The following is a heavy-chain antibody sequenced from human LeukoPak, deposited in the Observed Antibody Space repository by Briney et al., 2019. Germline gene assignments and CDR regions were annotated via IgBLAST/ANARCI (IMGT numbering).Heavy chain of an antibody. D-gene: IGHD3-10*01. Sequence: SETLSLTCAVYGGSLSGYYWSWIRQPPGKGLEWIGEINHSGSTNYNPSLKSRVTISVDTSKNQFSLKLSSVTAADTAVYYCARKLWYGSGSLSPYFDYWGQGTLVTVSS. CDR3: ARKLWYGSGSLSPYFDY. CDR2: INHSGST. J-gene: IGHJ4*02. CDR1: GGSLSGYY. V-gene: IGHV4-34*01.